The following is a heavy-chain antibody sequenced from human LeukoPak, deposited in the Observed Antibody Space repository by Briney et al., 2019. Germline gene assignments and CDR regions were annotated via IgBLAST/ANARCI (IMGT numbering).Heavy chain of an antibody. CDR2: INHSGST. J-gene: IGHJ6*03. V-gene: IGHV4-34*01. D-gene: IGHD3-10*01. CDR1: GGSFSGYY. Sequence: SETLSLTCAVYGGSFSGYYWSWIRQTPGKGLEWIGEINHSGSTNYNPSLKSRVTISVDTSKNQFSLKLSSVTAADTAVYYCASMPFKYYYGSGSLYYYYYMDVWGKGTTVTVSS. CDR3: ASMPFKYYYGSGSLYYYYYMDV.